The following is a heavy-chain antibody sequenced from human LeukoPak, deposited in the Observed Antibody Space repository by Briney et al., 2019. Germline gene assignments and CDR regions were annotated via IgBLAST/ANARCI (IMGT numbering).Heavy chain of an antibody. J-gene: IGHJ6*03. CDR2: ISGSGYST. V-gene: IGHV3-23*01. D-gene: IGHD1-26*01. CDR1: GFTFSSYG. CDR3: ARDPYSGSYGNYYYYFMDV. Sequence: GGSLRLSCAASGFTFSSYGMSWVRQAPGKGLEWVSAISGSGYSTYYADSVKGRFTISRDNAKNSLYLQMNSLRAEDTAVYYCARDPYSGSYGNYYYYFMDVWGKGTTVTISS.